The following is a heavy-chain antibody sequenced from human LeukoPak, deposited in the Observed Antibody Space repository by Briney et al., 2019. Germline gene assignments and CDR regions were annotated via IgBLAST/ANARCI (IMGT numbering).Heavy chain of an antibody. CDR1: GGTFSSYA. CDR3: ARGDIVATTHYYYYYMDV. CDR2: IIPIFGTA. J-gene: IGHJ6*03. D-gene: IGHD5-12*01. Sequence: GASVKVSCKASGGTFSSYAISWVRQAPGQGLERMGGIIPIFGTANYAQKFQGRVTITTDESTSTAYMELSSLRSEDTAVYYCARGDIVATTHYYYYYMDVWGKGTTVTVSS. V-gene: IGHV1-69*05.